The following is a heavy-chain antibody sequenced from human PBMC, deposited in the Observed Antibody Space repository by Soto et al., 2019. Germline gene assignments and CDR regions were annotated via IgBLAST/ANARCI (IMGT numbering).Heavy chain of an antibody. CDR3: ARDYLYDTSYFDY. J-gene: IGHJ4*02. D-gene: IGHD3-9*01. CDR1: GGSISSGGYY. Sequence: SETLSLTCTVSGGSISSGGYYWSWIRQHPGKGLEWIGYTYYSGSTYYNPSLKSRVTISVDTSKNQFSLKLSSVTAADTAVYYCARDYLYDTSYFDYWGQGTLVTVSS. CDR2: TYYSGST. V-gene: IGHV4-31*03.